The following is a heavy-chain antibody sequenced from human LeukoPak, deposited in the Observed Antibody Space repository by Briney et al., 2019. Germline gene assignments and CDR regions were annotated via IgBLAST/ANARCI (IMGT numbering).Heavy chain of an antibody. Sequence: PSETLSLTCTVSSGSISTSNYYWGWVRQPPGKALEWIGNIFYSGSTYYSPSLKSRVTTSLDTSRNQFSLKLTSVTAADTAVYYCASNTGTVFDYWGQGALVTVSS. CDR3: ASNTGTVFDY. D-gene: IGHD7-27*01. CDR1: SGSISTSNYY. J-gene: IGHJ4*02. CDR2: IFYSGST. V-gene: IGHV4-39*07.